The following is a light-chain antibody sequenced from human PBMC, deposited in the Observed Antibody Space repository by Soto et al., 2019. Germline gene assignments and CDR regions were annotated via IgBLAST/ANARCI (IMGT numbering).Light chain of an antibody. CDR3: QQSYSTPRT. CDR2: GAS. V-gene: IGKV1-39*01. Sequence: TQSPSSLSASVGDRVTVTSRASQSVITYLNWYQQKPGKAPTLLISGASSLQSGVPSRFSGSGSETDFTLTISSLQPEDFATYYCQQSYSTPRTFGQGTKLEIK. CDR1: QSVITY. J-gene: IGKJ2*01.